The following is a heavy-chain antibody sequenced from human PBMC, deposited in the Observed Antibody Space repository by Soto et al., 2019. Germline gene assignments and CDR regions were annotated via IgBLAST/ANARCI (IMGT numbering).Heavy chain of an antibody. CDR3: ALNYYGLDV. J-gene: IGHJ6*02. V-gene: IGHV3-72*01. CDR1: GFRFNDFY. Sequence: GSLRLSCAASGFRFNDFYMDWVRQAPGKGLEWVGRSRNKNNNFSTQYAASVEGRFTISRHKSQNILFLHMNSLKVEDTAIYYCALNYYGLDVLGQGATVTVSS. CDR2: SRNKNNNFST.